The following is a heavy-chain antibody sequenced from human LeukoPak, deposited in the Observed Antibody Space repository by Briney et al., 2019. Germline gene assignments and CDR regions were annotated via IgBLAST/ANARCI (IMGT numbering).Heavy chain of an antibody. D-gene: IGHD2-2*02. V-gene: IGHV1-69*04. CDR1: GGTFSSYA. CDR2: IIPILGIA. Sequence: GASVKVSCKASGGTFSSYAISWARQAPGQGLEWMGRIIPILGIANYAQKFQGRVTITADKSTSTAYMELSSLRSEDTAVYYCARDLTLVVVPAAIVFGTWGQGTLVTVSS. J-gene: IGHJ4*02. CDR3: ARDLTLVVVPAAIVFGT.